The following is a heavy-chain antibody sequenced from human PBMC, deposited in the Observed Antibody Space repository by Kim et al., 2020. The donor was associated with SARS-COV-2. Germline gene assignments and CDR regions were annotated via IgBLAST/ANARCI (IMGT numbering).Heavy chain of an antibody. D-gene: IGHD6-6*01. J-gene: IGHJ5*02. V-gene: IGHV6-1*01. CDR1: GDSVSSNSAA. CDR2: TYYRSKWYN. Sequence: SQTLSLTCAISGDSVSSNSAAWNWIRQSPSRGLEWLGRTYYRSKWYNDYAVSVKSRITINPDTSKNQFSLQLNSVTTEDTAVYYCARDFEGSSIPQTNWFDPWGQGTLVTVSS. CDR3: ARDFEGSSIPQTNWFDP.